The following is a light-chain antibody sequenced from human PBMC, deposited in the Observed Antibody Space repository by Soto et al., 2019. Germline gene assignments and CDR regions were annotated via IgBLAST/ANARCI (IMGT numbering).Light chain of an antibody. CDR2: AAS. CDR3: QQYYSYPRT. J-gene: IGKJ1*01. Sequence: AIRMTQSPSSLSASTGDRVTITCRASQGISSYLAWYQQKPGKAPKLLIYAASTLQSGVPSRFSGSGSGTDFTLTISCLQSEYFATYYCQQYYSYPRTFGQGTKVDSK. V-gene: IGKV1-8*01. CDR1: QGISSY.